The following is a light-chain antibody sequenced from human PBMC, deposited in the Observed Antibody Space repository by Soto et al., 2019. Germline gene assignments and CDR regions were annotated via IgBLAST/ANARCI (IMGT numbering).Light chain of an antibody. Sequence: EIAMTQSPASLSVSPGERATLSCRASQSVSTNLAWYQQKPGQAPRLLMYGASTRAIGIPPRFTGDGSGTEFTLTISSLQPEDVTFDYGQQYDNWPITFGQGTRLESK. CDR2: GAS. J-gene: IGKJ5*01. V-gene: IGKV3-15*01. CDR3: QQYDNWPIT. CDR1: QSVSTN.